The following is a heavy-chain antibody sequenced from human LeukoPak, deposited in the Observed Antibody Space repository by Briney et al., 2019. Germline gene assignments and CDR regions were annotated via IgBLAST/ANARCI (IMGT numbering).Heavy chain of an antibody. J-gene: IGHJ6*02. D-gene: IGHD2-21*02. CDR2: ISYDGSNK. CDR1: GFTFSSYA. V-gene: IGHV3-30*04. Sequence: GGSLRLSCAASGFTFSSYAMHWVRQAPGKGLEWVAVISYDGSNKYYADSVKGRITISRDNSKNTLYLQMNSLRAEDTAVYYCARVKPYCGGDCCSLYYYYGMDVWGQGTTVTVSS. CDR3: ARVKPYCGGDCCSLYYYYGMDV.